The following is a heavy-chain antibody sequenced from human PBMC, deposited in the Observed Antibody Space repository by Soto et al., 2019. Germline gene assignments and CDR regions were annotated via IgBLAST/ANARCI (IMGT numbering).Heavy chain of an antibody. V-gene: IGHV4-31*03. CDR1: GGSMSSGAYY. CDR2: IYYSGNT. Sequence: SETLSLTCTVSGGSMSSGAYYWNWIRQHPGKGLEWIAYIYYSGNTYYNPSLKSRITISVDTSRNQFSLKLSSVTAADTAGYYCATTYSGYFDKWGQGTLVTVSS. J-gene: IGHJ4*02. D-gene: IGHD3-22*01. CDR3: ATTYSGYFDK.